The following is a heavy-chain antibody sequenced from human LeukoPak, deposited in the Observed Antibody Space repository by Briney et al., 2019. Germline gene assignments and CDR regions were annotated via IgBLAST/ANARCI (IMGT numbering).Heavy chain of an antibody. D-gene: IGHD6-19*01. Sequence: ASVKVSCKASGGTFSSYAMSWVRQAPGQGLEGMGRIIHIFGTANYAQKFQGRVTITTDESTSTAYRELSSLRSEDTAVYYCARDHGYSSGWSTFDYWGQGTLVTVSS. CDR2: IIHIFGTA. CDR3: ARDHGYSSGWSTFDY. V-gene: IGHV1-69*05. CDR1: GGTFSSYA. J-gene: IGHJ4*02.